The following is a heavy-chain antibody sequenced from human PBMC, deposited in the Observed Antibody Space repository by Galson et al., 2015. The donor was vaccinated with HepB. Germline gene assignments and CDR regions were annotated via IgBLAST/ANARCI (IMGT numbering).Heavy chain of an antibody. D-gene: IGHD4-17*01. J-gene: IGHJ2*01. CDR1: GYTFTSYG. CDR3: ARGLDTVTTDWYFDL. Sequence: SVKVSCKASGYTFTSYGISWVRQAPGQGLEWMGWISAYNGNTNYAQKLQGRVTMTTDTSTSTAYMELRSLRSDDTAVYYCARGLDTVTTDWYFDLWGRGTLVTVSS. V-gene: IGHV1-18*04. CDR2: ISAYNGNT.